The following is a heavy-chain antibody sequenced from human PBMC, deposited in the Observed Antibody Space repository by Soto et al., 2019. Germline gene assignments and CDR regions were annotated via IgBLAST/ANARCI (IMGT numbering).Heavy chain of an antibody. Sequence: GLACRSHAMPYDYKKHGKGLEGVSAISGSGSSTYYADSVKGRFTISRDNSKNTLYLQMNSLRAEDTAVYYCATSTQYYYDSSGYSPYWGQGTLVTVSS. CDR1: GLACRSHA. V-gene: IGHV3-23*01. J-gene: IGHJ4*02. CDR3: ATSTQYYYDSSGYSPY. CDR2: ISGSGSST. D-gene: IGHD3-22*01.